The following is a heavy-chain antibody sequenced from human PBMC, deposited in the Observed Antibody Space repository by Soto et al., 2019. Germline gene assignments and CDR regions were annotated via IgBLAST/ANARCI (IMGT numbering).Heavy chain of an antibody. Sequence: QVQLVQSGAEVKKPGASVTVSCKASGYTFTSYAMHWVRQAPGQRLEWMGWINAGNGNTKYSQKFQGRVTITRDTSASTAYMELSSLRSEDTAVYYCARFPSAAGTVQWYFDLWGRGTLVTVSS. V-gene: IGHV1-3*01. CDR3: ARFPSAAGTVQWYFDL. D-gene: IGHD6-13*01. CDR1: GYTFTSYA. CDR2: INAGNGNT. J-gene: IGHJ2*01.